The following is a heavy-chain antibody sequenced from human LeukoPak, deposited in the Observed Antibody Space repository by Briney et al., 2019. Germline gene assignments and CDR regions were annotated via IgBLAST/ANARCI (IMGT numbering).Heavy chain of an antibody. CDR2: IIPIFGTA. D-gene: IGHD1-1*01. V-gene: IGHV1-69*05. CDR3: ARESVPGALKD. Sequence: ASVKVSCKASGGTFSSYAISWVRQAPGQGLEWMGGIIPIFGTANYAQKFQGRVTMTTDTSTSTAYMELRSLRSDDTAVYYCARESVPGALKDWGQGTLVTVSS. J-gene: IGHJ4*02. CDR1: GGTFSSYA.